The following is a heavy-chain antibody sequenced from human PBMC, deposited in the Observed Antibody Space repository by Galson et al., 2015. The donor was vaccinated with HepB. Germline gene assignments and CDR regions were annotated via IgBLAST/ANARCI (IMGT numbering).Heavy chain of an antibody. CDR2: IIPIFGTA. D-gene: IGHD2-2*01. CDR1: GGTFSSYA. V-gene: IGHV1-69*13. Sequence: SVKVSCKASGGTFSSYAISWVRQAPGQGLEWMGGIIPIFGTANYAQKFQGRVTITADESTSTAYMELSSLRSEDTAVYYCAKGYCSSTSCYSIDYWGQGTLVTVSS. J-gene: IGHJ4*02. CDR3: AKGYCSSTSCYSIDY.